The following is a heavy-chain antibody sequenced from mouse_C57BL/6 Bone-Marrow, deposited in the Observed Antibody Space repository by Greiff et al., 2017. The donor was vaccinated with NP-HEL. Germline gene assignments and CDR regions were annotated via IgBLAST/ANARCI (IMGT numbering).Heavy chain of an antibody. J-gene: IGHJ2*01. D-gene: IGHD1-1*01. Sequence: VQLQQSGAELARPGASVKMSCKASGYTFTSYTMHWVKQRPGQGLEWIGYINPSSGYTKYNQKFKDKATLTADKSSSTAYMQLSSLTSEDSAVYYCASEGDYYGSSPYFDHWGQGTTLTVSS. V-gene: IGHV1-4*01. CDR1: GYTFTSYT. CDR3: ASEGDYYGSSPYFDH. CDR2: INPSSGYT.